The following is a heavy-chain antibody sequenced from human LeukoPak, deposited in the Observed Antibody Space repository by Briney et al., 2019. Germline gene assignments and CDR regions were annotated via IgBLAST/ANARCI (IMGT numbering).Heavy chain of an antibody. V-gene: IGHV3-30*03. D-gene: IGHD3-10*01. CDR3: ARDFGITWAQYYFDY. J-gene: IGHJ4*02. CDR1: GFTFDDYG. Sequence: GGSLRLSCAASGFTFDDYGMSWVRQAPGKGLEWVAVISFDGSHKYYADSVTGRFTISRDNSKNTLYLQMDSLRTDDTAMYYCARDFGITWAQYYFDYWGQGTLVTVSS. CDR2: ISFDGSHK.